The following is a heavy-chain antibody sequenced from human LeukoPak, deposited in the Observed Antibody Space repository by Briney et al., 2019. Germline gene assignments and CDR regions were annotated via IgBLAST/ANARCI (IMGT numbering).Heavy chain of an antibody. J-gene: IGHJ4*02. Sequence: GGSLRLSCAASEFSVGSNYMTWVRQAPGKGLEWVSLIYSGGSTYYADSVKGRFTISRDNSKNTLYLQMNSLRAEDTAVYYCAKGAGYYDSSGIDDYWGQGTLVTVSS. CDR1: EFSVGSNY. D-gene: IGHD3-22*01. CDR2: IYSGGST. CDR3: AKGAGYYDSSGIDDY. V-gene: IGHV3-66*01.